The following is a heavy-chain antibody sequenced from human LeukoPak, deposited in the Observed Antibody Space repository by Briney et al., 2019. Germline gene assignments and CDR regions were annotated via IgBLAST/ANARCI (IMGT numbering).Heavy chain of an antibody. CDR2: ISAYNGNT. V-gene: IGHV1-18*01. CDR1: GYTFTSYD. D-gene: IGHD3-10*01. J-gene: IGHJ4*02. Sequence: ASVKVSCKASGYTFTSYDINWVRQATGQGLEWMGWISAYNGNTNYAQKLQGRVTMTTDTSTSTAYMELRSLRSDDTAVYYCARYWRVTMVRGVRAFDYWGQGTLVTVSS. CDR3: ARYWRVTMVRGVRAFDY.